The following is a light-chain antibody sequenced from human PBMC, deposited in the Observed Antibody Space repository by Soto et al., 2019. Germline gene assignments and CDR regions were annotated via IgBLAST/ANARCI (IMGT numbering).Light chain of an antibody. Sequence: DIQMTQSPSTLSASVGDRVTITCRASQSISSWLAWYQQKPGKAPKLLIYKASTLESGVPSRFSGSGSGTEFTLTITSLQPDDLATYYCQQYNSYGYTFGQGTELEIK. CDR2: KAS. CDR3: QQYNSYGYT. V-gene: IGKV1-5*03. CDR1: QSISSW. J-gene: IGKJ2*01.